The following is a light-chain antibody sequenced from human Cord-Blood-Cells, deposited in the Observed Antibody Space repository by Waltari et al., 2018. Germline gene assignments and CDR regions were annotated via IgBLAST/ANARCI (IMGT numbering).Light chain of an antibody. Sequence: EIVMTQSPATLPVSPGERATLSCRASQSVSSNLAWYQQKPGQAPRLLIYGASTRATGIPARFSGSGSVTEFTLTISSLQSEDFAVYYCQQYNNWPLTFGGGTKVEIK. CDR2: GAS. J-gene: IGKJ4*01. CDR3: QQYNNWPLT. V-gene: IGKV3D-15*01. CDR1: QSVSSN.